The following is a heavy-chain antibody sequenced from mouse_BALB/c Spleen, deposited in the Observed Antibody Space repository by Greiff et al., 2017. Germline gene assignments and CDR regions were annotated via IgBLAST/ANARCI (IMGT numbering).Heavy chain of an antibody. J-gene: IGHJ3*01. CDR1: GYTFTSYW. CDR3: ARGDGSSYGFAY. V-gene: IGHV1-7*01. D-gene: IGHD1-1*01. CDR2: INPSTGYT. Sequence: QVQLQQSGAELAKPGASVKMSCKASGYTFTSYWMHWVKQRPGQGLEWIGYINPSTGYTEYNQKFKDKATLTADKSSSTAYMQLSSLTSEDSAVYFCARGDGSSYGFAYWGQGTLVTVSA.